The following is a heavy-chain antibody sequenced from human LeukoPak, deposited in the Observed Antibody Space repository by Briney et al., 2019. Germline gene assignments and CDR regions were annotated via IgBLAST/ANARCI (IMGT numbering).Heavy chain of an antibody. D-gene: IGHD3-22*01. J-gene: IGHJ4*02. CDR2: IYYSGST. CDR1: GGSISNNY. CDR3: ARGGSAYSLDY. Sequence: SETLSLTCTVSGGSISNNYWSWIRQPPGKGLEWIGYIYYSGSTNYNPSLKSRVLISIDTSRNQFSLKLTSVTAADTAVYYCARGGSAYSLDYWGQGTLVTVSS. V-gene: IGHV4-59*08.